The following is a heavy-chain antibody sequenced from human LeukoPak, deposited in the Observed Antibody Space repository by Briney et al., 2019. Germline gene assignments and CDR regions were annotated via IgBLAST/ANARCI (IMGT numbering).Heavy chain of an antibody. V-gene: IGHV3-7*03. Sequence: PGESLRLSCAASGFTFSNYWMTWVRQAPGKGLEWVANIKPDESEKYYVGSVKGRFTISRDNAKNSLYLQMNSLRAEDTAVYYCAKWGPYDILTGRINWGQGTLVTVSS. CDR1: GFTFSNYW. CDR3: AKWGPYDILTGRIN. J-gene: IGHJ4*02. D-gene: IGHD3-9*01. CDR2: IKPDESEK.